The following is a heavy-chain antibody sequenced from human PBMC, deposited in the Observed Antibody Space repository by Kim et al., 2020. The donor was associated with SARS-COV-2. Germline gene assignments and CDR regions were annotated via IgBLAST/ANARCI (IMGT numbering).Heavy chain of an antibody. Sequence: SETLSLTCAVYGGSFSGYYWSWIRQPPGKGLEWIGEINHSGSTNYNPSLKSRVTISVDTSKNQFSLKLSSVTAADTAVYYCARGGENWFDPWGQGTLVTV. CDR1: GGSFSGYY. CDR2: INHSGST. V-gene: IGHV4-34*01. CDR3: ARGGENWFDP. J-gene: IGHJ5*02.